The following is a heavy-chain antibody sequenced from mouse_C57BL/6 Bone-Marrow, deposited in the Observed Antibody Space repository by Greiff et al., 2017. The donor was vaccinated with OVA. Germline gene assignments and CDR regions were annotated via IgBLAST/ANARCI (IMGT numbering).Heavy chain of an antibody. CDR3: ARIYYGYYYAMDY. CDR1: GYSITSDY. CDR2: ISYSGST. J-gene: IGHJ4*01. D-gene: IGHD2-2*01. V-gene: IGHV3-8*01. Sequence: VQLKESGPGLAKPSQTLSLTCSVTGYSITSDYWNWIRKFPGNKLEYMGYISYSGSTYYNPSLKRRISITRDTSKNQYYLQLNSVTTEDTATYYCARIYYGYYYAMDYWGQGTSVTVSS.